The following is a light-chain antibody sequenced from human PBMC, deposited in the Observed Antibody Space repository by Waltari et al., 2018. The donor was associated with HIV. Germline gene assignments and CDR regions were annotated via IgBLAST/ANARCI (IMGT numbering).Light chain of an antibody. CDR1: TSNIGTNT. J-gene: IGLJ3*02. Sequence: QFVLPQPPSASGTPGQRVTISCSGGTSNIGTNTVEWYQQLSGTAPKLLIYSDNQRPSGVPDRFSGSKSGTSASLAISGLQSEDEADYSCAAWDDRLNGVVFGGGTRVTVL. CDR2: SDN. V-gene: IGLV1-44*01. CDR3: AAWDDRLNGVV.